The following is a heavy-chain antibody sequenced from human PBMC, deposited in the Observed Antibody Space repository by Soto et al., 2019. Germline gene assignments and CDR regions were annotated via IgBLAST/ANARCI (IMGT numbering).Heavy chain of an antibody. J-gene: IGHJ4*02. V-gene: IGHV3-23*01. D-gene: IGHD5-12*01. Sequence: PGGSLRLSCAASGFTFSSYAMSWVRQAPGKGLEWVSAISGSGGSTYYADSVKGRFTISRDNSKNTLYLQMNSLRAEDTAVYYCAKDLEKYSGYRIWDETLGIDYWGQGTLVTVSS. CDR2: ISGSGGST. CDR1: GFTFSSYA. CDR3: AKDLEKYSGYRIWDETLGIDY.